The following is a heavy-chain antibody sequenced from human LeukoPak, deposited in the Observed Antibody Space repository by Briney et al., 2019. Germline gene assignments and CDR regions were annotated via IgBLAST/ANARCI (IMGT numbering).Heavy chain of an antibody. CDR3: ARDHSSGRPAFDY. Sequence: PGGSLRLFCAASGFTFSSYSMNWVRQAPGRGREGVSYISSSSSTIYFADSVKGRFTISRDNAKNSLYLQMNILRAEDTAVYYCARDHSSGRPAFDYWGQGTLVTVSS. CDR2: ISSSSSTI. D-gene: IGHD6-19*01. V-gene: IGHV3-48*01. J-gene: IGHJ4*02. CDR1: GFTFSSYS.